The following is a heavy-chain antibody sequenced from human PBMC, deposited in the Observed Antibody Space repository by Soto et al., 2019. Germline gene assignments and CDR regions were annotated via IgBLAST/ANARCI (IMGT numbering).Heavy chain of an antibody. Sequence: QVQLQESGPGLVKPSGTLSLTCAVSSGSISSTNWWSWVRQPPGKGLEWIGEIYHSGSINYNPSLKSRVTRSVDKSKNQFSLKLSSVTAADTAIYYCARDCSSSSCYGRAFDVWGQGTMVTVSS. CDR3: ARDCSSSSCYGRAFDV. V-gene: IGHV4-4*02. CDR1: SGSISSTNW. CDR2: IYHSGSI. J-gene: IGHJ3*01. D-gene: IGHD2-2*01.